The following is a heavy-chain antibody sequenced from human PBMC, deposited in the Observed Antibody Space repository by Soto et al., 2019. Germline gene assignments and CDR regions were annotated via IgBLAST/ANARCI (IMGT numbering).Heavy chain of an antibody. CDR2: IKQDGSEK. V-gene: IGHV3-7*01. D-gene: IGHD2-15*01. CDR1: GFTFSSYW. J-gene: IGHJ4*02. CDR3: ATSPGVVVAAGADY. Sequence: VQLVESGGGLVQPGGSLRLSCAASGFTFSSYWMSWVRQAPGKGLEWVANIKQDGSEKYYVDSVKGRFTISRDNAKNSLYLQMNSLRAEDTAVYYCATSPGVVVAAGADYWGQGTLVTVSS.